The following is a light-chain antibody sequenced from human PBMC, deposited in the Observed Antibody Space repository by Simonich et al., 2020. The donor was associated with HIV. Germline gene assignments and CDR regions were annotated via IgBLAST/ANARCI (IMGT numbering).Light chain of an antibody. J-gene: IGLJ3*02. CDR2: EVS. V-gene: IGLV2-14*01. CDR1: SSDIGHYDY. CDR3: SSYTTSSTLV. Sequence: QSALTQPASVSGSPGQSITISCTGTSSDIGHYDYVSWYQHYPGKAPKLMFYEVSKRPSGVSKRFSGSKSGNTASLTISGLQAEDEADYYCSSYTTSSTLVFGGGTKLTVL.